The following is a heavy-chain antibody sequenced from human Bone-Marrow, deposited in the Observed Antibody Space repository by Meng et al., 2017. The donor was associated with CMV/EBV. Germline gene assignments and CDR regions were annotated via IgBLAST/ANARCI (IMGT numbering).Heavy chain of an antibody. CDR1: GYTFTGYY. Sequence: ASVKVSCKASGYTFTGYYIHWVRQAPGQGLEWMGWINPDTGDTNCTQNFQGRVTMTRDTSISTAYMELSRLRSDDTAVYYCARESGFVGNQLLFGYYYYGMVVWGQGTTVTVSS. CDR2: INPDTGDT. J-gene: IGHJ6*02. V-gene: IGHV1-2*02. D-gene: IGHD1-14*01. CDR3: ARESGFVGNQLLFGYYYYGMVV.